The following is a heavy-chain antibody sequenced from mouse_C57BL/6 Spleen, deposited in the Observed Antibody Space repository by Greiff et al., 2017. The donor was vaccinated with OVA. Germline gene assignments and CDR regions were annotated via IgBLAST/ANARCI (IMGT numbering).Heavy chain of an antibody. J-gene: IGHJ2*01. CDR3: ARDMVLPYFDY. CDR2: ISDGGSYT. V-gene: IGHV5-4*01. D-gene: IGHD2-1*01. CDR1: GFTFSSYA. Sequence: DVMLVESGGGLVKPGGSLKLSCAASGFTFSSYAMSWVRQTPEKRLEWVATISDGGSYTYYPDNVKGRFTISRDNAKNNLYLQMSHLKSEDTAMYYCARDMVLPYFDYWGQGTTLTVSS.